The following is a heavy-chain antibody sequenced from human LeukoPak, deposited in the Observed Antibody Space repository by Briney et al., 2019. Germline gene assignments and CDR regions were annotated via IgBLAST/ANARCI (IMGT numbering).Heavy chain of an antibody. J-gene: IGHJ4*02. CDR2: ISSDSVYI. D-gene: IGHD6-13*01. V-gene: IGHV3-21*01. Sequence: GGSLRLSCAASGFTFSSYSMNWVRQAPGKGLEWVSSISSDSVYIYYADSVKGRFTISRDNAKNSLYLQMNSLRAEDTAVYYCASDSGSSWHKGLDYWGQGTLVTVS. CDR1: GFTFSSYS. CDR3: ASDSGSSWHKGLDY.